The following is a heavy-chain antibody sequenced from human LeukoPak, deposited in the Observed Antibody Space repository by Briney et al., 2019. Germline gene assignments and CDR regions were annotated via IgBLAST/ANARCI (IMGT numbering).Heavy chain of an antibody. CDR3: ARQRSSPPNYYYMDV. CDR2: IYYSGST. Sequence: PSETLSLTCTVSGGSISSYYWGWIRQSPGKGLEWIGSIYYSGSTYYNPSLKSRVTIPVDTSKNQFSLKLSSVTAADTAVYYCARQRSSPPNYYYMDVWGKGTTVTVSS. J-gene: IGHJ6*03. D-gene: IGHD1-14*01. CDR1: GGSISSYY. V-gene: IGHV4-39*01.